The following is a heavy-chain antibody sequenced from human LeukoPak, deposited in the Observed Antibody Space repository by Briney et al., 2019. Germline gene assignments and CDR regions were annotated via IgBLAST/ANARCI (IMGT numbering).Heavy chain of an antibody. CDR2: ISPGDSDA. J-gene: IGHJ4*02. CDR3: ARQGSSGYHGVFYFDY. CDR1: GYTSTTYW. V-gene: IGHV5-51*01. Sequence: GESLKISCQGSGYTSTTYWIGWVRQMPGKGVEWMWIISPGDSDATYSPSFQGKVTISADKSVSTAYLQWSSLKASDTAMYYCARQGSSGYHGVFYFDYWGQGTLVSVSS. D-gene: IGHD3-22*01.